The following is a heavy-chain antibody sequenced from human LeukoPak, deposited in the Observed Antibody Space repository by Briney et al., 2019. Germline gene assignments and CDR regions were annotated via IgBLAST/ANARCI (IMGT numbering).Heavy chain of an antibody. V-gene: IGHV1-69*13. J-gene: IGHJ4*02. Sequence: SSVKVSCKASGGTFSSYAISWVRQAPGQGLEWTGGIIPIFGTANYAQKFQGRVTITADESTCTAYMELSSLRSEDTAVYYCARDKWNHVTYYFDYWGQGTLVTVSS. CDR1: GGTFSSYA. CDR2: IIPIFGTA. D-gene: IGHD1-14*01. CDR3: ARDKWNHVTYYFDY.